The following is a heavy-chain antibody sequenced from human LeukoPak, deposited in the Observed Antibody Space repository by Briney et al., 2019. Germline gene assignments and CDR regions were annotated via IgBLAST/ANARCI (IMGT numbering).Heavy chain of an antibody. CDR3: ARTRYYYGFDF. Sequence: GTSLRLSCEASGFTFSDYSMNWVRQAPGKGLEWVSYISSTSGTIYYADSVKGRFTISRDNAKNSLYLQMNSLRAEDTAVYYCARTRYYYGFDFWGQGTMVTVSS. CDR1: GFTFSDYS. CDR2: ISSTSGTI. J-gene: IGHJ3*01. D-gene: IGHD2/OR15-2a*01. V-gene: IGHV3-48*01.